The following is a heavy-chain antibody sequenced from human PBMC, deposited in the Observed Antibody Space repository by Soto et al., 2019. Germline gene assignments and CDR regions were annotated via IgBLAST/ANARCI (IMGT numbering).Heavy chain of an antibody. CDR1: EFTFSNYA. Sequence: GGSLRLSCAASEFTFSNYAMNWVRQAPGKGLEWVSYIGLGSSTKYYADSVEGRFTISRDNAKNSLYLQMNSLRAEDTAVYYCARDQLYYNDISGRPLNVFEFRGQRTTVTVSS. V-gene: IGHV3-48*01. CDR2: IGLGSSTK. D-gene: IGHD3-22*01. CDR3: ARDQLYYNDISGRPLNVFEF. J-gene: IGHJ3*01.